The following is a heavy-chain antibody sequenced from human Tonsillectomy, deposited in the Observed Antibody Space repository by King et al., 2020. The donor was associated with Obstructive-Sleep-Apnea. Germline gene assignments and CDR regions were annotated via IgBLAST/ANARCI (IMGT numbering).Heavy chain of an antibody. D-gene: IGHD3-22*01. J-gene: IGHJ5*02. CDR2: ISGSGGST. Sequence: VQLVESGGGLVQPGGSLRLSCAASGFTFSSYAMSWVRQAPGKGLEWVSAISGSGGSTYYADSVKGRFTISRDNSKNTLYLQMNSLRAEDTAVYYCAKWSYYYDSSGYYNNWFDPWGQGTLVTVSS. V-gene: IGHV3-23*04. CDR3: AKWSYYYDSSGYYNNWFDP. CDR1: GFTFSSYA.